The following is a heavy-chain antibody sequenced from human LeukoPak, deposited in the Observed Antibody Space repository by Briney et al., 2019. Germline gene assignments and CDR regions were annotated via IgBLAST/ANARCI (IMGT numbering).Heavy chain of an antibody. CDR1: GCTFTSYY. Sequence: ASAQVSCKASGCTFTSYYMHWVRQAPGQGLEWMGIINPSGGSTSYAQQFQGRVTMTRDKSTSTVYMELSSLRSEDTAVYYCARGVGRGSGNFDYWGQGTLVTVSS. CDR3: ARGVGRGSGNFDY. J-gene: IGHJ4*02. CDR2: INPSGGST. D-gene: IGHD6-19*01. V-gene: IGHV1-46*01.